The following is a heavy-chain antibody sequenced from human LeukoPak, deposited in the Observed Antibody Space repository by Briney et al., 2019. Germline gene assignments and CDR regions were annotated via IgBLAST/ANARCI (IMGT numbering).Heavy chain of an antibody. CDR3: AKDACTSTSCYYFDY. CDR2: ISYDGSNK. Sequence: PGGSLRLSCAASGFIFSSYGIHWVRQAQGKGLEWVAVISYDGSNKYYADSVKGRFTISRDNSKNTLYLQMNSLRAEDTAVYYCAKDACTSTSCYYFDYWGQGTLVTVSS. V-gene: IGHV3-30*18. J-gene: IGHJ4*02. CDR1: GFIFSSYG. D-gene: IGHD2-2*01.